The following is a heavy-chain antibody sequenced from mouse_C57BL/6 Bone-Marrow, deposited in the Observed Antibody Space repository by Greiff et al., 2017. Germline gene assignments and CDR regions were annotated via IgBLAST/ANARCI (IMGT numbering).Heavy chain of an antibody. CDR2: IYPGDGGT. J-gene: IGHJ4*01. V-gene: IGHV1-82*01. Sequence: QVQLKQSGPELVKPGASVKLSCKASGYAFSSSWMNWVKQRPGQGLEWIGRIYPGDGGTNYNGKFKGKATLTADKSSSTAYMQLSSLTSEDSAVYVCARSEDDGERGAMDDWGQGTAVTVSS. D-gene: IGHD1-2*01. CDR3: ARSEDDGERGAMDD. CDR1: GYAFSSSW.